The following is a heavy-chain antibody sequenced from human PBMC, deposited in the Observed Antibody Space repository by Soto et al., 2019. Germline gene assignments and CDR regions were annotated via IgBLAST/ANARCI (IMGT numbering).Heavy chain of an antibody. CDR2: IYSGGST. Sequence: GESLKISCAASGFTVSSNYMSWVRQAPGKGLEWVSVIYSGGSTYYADSVKGRFTISRDNSKNTLYLQMNSLRAEDTAVYYCARGMEATGYYYYYMDVWGKGTTVTVSS. D-gene: IGHD4-4*01. J-gene: IGHJ6*03. V-gene: IGHV3-66*01. CDR3: ARGMEATGYYYYYMDV. CDR1: GFTVSSNY.